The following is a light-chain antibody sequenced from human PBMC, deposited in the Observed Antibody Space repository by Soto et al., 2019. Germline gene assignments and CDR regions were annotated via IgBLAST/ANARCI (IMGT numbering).Light chain of an antibody. Sequence: DIQMTQSPSTLSASVGDTVTITCRASQTINTWLAWYQQKPGQAPKLLIYKASTLQSWVPSRFSGRGSGTEFTLTINSLQPDDFATYYCQQYNHWYPFGQGTKLEIK. J-gene: IGKJ2*01. CDR1: QTINTW. CDR2: KAS. V-gene: IGKV1-5*03. CDR3: QQYNHWYP.